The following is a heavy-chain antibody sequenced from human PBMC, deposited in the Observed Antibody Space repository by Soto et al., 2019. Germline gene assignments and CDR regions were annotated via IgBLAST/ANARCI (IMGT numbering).Heavy chain of an antibody. CDR1: GGSISSGGYS. CDR2: VFHGGST. CDR3: ARGSYGAESDH. Sequence: QLQLQESGSGLVKPSQTLSLTCAVSGGSISSGGYSWSWIRQLPGKGLEWIGYVFHGGSTYYSRSLKNQVTISIDRSKNQFYRALASVTAADTVVYYCARGSYGAESDHWGQGILVTVSS. D-gene: IGHD5-18*01. J-gene: IGHJ4*02. V-gene: IGHV4-30-2*01.